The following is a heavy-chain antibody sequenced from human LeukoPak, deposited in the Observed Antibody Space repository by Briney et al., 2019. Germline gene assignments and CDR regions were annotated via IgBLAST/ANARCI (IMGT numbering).Heavy chain of an antibody. Sequence: GASVKVSCKASGYTFTSYDINWVRQATGQGLEWMGWMNPNSGNTGYAQKFQGRVTMTRNTSISTAYMELSSLRSEDTAVYYCARDRCSSTSCQTNYYYGMDVWGQGTTVTVSS. CDR1: GYTFTSYD. CDR3: ARDRCSSTSCQTNYYYGMDV. CDR2: MNPNSGNT. D-gene: IGHD2-2*01. J-gene: IGHJ6*02. V-gene: IGHV1-8*01.